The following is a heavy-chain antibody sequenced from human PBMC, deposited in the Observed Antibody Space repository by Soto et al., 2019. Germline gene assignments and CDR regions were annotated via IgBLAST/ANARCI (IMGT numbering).Heavy chain of an antibody. J-gene: IGHJ4*02. V-gene: IGHV4-30-4*01. CDR1: GGSISSGDYY. D-gene: IGHD5-18*01. CDR3: TRERYSYGYDHYFDY. Sequence: QVQLQESGPGLVKPSQTLSLTCTVSGGSISSGDYYWSWIRQPPGKGLEWIGYIYYSGSTYYNPSLKSRVTISVDTSKNQFSLKLSSVTAADTAVYYCTRERYSYGYDHYFDYWGQGTLVAVSS. CDR2: IYYSGST.